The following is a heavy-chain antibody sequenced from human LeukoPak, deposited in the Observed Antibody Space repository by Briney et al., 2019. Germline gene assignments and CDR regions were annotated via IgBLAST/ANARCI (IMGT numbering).Heavy chain of an antibody. CDR3: ARGEEYYDSSGYYGH. V-gene: IGHV1-18*01. CDR2: ISAYNGNT. J-gene: IGHJ4*02. Sequence: ASVKVSCKASGYTFTSYGISWVRQAPGQGREWMGWISAYNGNTNYAQKLQGRVTMTTDTSTSKAYMELRSLRSDDTAVYYCARGEEYYDSSGYYGHWGQGTLVTVSS. D-gene: IGHD3-22*01. CDR1: GYTFTSYG.